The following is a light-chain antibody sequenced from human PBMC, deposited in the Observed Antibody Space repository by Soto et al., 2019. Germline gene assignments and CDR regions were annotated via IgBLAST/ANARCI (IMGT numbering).Light chain of an antibody. Sequence: DIQMTQSPPSLSASVGDRVTITCQASRDIRRYVNWYQQKAGMAPKLLIYDASNLEAGVPSRFSGRGSWTDFTFIISSLQPEDIATYYCQQYDSVPLTFGGGTKVEIK. CDR3: QQYDSVPLT. CDR2: DAS. V-gene: IGKV1-33*01. CDR1: RDIRRY. J-gene: IGKJ4*01.